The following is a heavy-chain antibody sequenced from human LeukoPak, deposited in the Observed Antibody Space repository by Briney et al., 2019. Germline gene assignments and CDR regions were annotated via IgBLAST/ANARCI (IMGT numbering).Heavy chain of an antibody. D-gene: IGHD1-26*01. J-gene: IGHJ4*02. CDR2: IYYSGST. V-gene: IGHV4-59*12. CDR1: GGSISSYY. Sequence: SETLSLTCTVSGGSISSYYWSWIRQPPGKGLEWIGYIYYSGSTYYNPSLESRVTISVDTSKNQFSLKLSSVTAADTAVYYCARVGPSGSPDYWGQGTLVTVSS. CDR3: ARVGPSGSPDY.